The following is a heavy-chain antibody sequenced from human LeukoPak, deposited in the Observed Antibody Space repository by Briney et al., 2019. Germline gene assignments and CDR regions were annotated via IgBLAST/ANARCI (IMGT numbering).Heavy chain of an antibody. J-gene: IGHJ4*02. CDR2: INPNSGGT. V-gene: IGHV1-2*02. CDR1: GYTFTGYY. D-gene: IGHD2-2*01. Sequence: ASVKVSCKASGYTFTGYYMHWVRQAPGQGLEWMGWINPNSGGTNYAQKFQGRVTMTRDTSISTAYMELSRLRSDDTAVYYCASSVVPAASVGTAIITFDCWGQGTLVTVSS. CDR3: ASSVVPAASVGTAIITFDC.